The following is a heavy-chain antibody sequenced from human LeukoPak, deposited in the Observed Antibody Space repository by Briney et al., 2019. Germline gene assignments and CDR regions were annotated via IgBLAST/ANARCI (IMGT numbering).Heavy chain of an antibody. CDR3: ARGTKQQLDTGFQNYYYYYMDV. CDR2: IYTSGST. V-gene: IGHV4-61*02. D-gene: IGHD6-13*01. J-gene: IGHJ6*03. CDR1: GGSISSGNYY. Sequence: SQTLSLTCTVSGGSISSGNYYWSWIRQPAGKELEWIVRIYTSGSTNYNPSLKSRITISVDTSKNQFPLKLTSVTAADTAVYYCARGTKQQLDTGFQNYYYYYMDVWGKETTVTVSS.